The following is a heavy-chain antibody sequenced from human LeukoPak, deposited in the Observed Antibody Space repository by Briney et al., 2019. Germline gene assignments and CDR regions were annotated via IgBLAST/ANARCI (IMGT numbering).Heavy chain of an antibody. CDR2: IKQDGSEK. CDR1: GFTFSSYW. J-gene: IGHJ6*03. Sequence: GGSLRLSCAASGFTFSSYWMSWVRQAPGKGLEWVANIKQDGSEKYYVDSVKGRLTISRDNAKNSLYLQMNSLRAEDTAVYYCAREKGKGMATIMYYYYMDVWGKGTTGTISS. V-gene: IGHV3-7*01. CDR3: AREKGKGMATIMYYYYMDV. D-gene: IGHD5-24*01.